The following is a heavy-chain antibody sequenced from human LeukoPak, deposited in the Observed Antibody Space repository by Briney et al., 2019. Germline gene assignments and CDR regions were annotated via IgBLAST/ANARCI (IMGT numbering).Heavy chain of an antibody. CDR3: ARDPLGNCTSTSCPRGPFDP. V-gene: IGHV3-21*01. Sequence: GGSLRLPCAASGFTFNSYIMNWVRQVPGKGLEWVSSISRTGTYTFLAGSVKDRFTISRDNGRNSLYLQMNSLRPEDTAIYYCARDPLGNCTSTSCPRGPFDPWGQGTLVIVSS. D-gene: IGHD2-2*01. CDR1: GFTFNSYI. J-gene: IGHJ5*02. CDR2: ISRTGTYT.